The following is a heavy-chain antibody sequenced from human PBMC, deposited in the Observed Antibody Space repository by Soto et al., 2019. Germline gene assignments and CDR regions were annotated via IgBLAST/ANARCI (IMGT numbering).Heavy chain of an antibody. D-gene: IGHD6-19*01. J-gene: IGHJ4*02. CDR1: GYTFTSYA. V-gene: IGHV1-3*01. CDR3: VATVDQWLVYGGY. CDR2: INAGNGNT. Sequence: ASVKVSCKASGYTFTSYAMHWVRQAPGQRLEWMGWINAGNGNTKYSQKFQGRVTITRDTSASTAYMELSSLRSEDTAVYYCVATVDQWLVYGGYGGRGTLVPVSS.